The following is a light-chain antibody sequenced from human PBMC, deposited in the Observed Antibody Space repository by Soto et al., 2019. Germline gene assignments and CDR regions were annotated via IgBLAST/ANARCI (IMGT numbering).Light chain of an antibody. Sequence: EIVLTQSPGTLSMSPGQRATVSCRASQSVGTYLAWYQQKPGQPPRLLISVASSRATGIPDRFSGSGSGTEFTLTISRVEPEDFAVYYCQQYRAPHPITFGQGTRLDIK. V-gene: IGKV3-20*01. J-gene: IGKJ5*01. CDR3: QQYRAPHPIT. CDR2: VAS. CDR1: QSVGTY.